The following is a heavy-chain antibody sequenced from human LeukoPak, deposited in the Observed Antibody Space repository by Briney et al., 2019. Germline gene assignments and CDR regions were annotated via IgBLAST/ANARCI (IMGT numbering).Heavy chain of an antibody. V-gene: IGHV1-2*02. CDR1: GDTFTDYY. J-gene: IGHJ4*02. CDR3: ARATVITRGDY. D-gene: IGHD4-23*01. Sequence: ASVKVSCKASGDTFTDYYMQWVRQAPGQGLEWMGYINPNNGGTNYAQKFQGRVTLTRDTSISTAYMELTRLTSDDTAVYYCARATVITRGDYWGQGTLVTVSS. CDR2: INPNNGGT.